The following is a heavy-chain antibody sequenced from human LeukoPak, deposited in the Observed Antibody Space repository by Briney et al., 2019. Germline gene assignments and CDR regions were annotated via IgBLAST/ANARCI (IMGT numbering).Heavy chain of an antibody. CDR3: AREVMDNLRFDY. CDR1: GYTFTSYY. D-gene: IGHD1-14*01. Sequence: ASVKVSCKASGYTFTSYYMHWVRQAPGQGLEWMGIINPSGGDTSYAQKFQGRLTMTRDTSTNTVYMELTSLRSEDTAVYYCAREVMDNLRFDYWGQGTLVSVSS. V-gene: IGHV1-46*01. CDR2: INPSGGDT. J-gene: IGHJ4*02.